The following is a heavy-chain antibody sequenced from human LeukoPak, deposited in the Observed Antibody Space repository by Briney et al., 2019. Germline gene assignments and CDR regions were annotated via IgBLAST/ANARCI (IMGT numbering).Heavy chain of an antibody. V-gene: IGHV3-9*01. D-gene: IGHD3-10*01. J-gene: IGHJ4*02. CDR1: GFTFSSYG. Sequence: GGSLRLSCAASGFTFSSYGMSWVRQAPGKGLEWVSGISWNSGSIGYADSVKGRFTISRDNAKNSLYLQMNSLRAEDTALYYCAKDLYGSGSPHWGQGTLVTVSS. CDR2: ISWNSGSI. CDR3: AKDLYGSGSPH.